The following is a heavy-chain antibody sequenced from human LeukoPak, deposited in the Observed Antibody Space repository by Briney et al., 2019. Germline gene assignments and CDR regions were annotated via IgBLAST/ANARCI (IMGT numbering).Heavy chain of an antibody. V-gene: IGHV1-2*02. CDR1: GYTFTGYY. CDR2: INPNSGGT. Sequence: ASVKVSCKASGYTFTGYYMHWVRQAPGQGLEWMGWINPNSGGTNYAQKFQGRVTMTRDTSISTAYMELSRLRSDDTAVYYCARGGTELRYFDWVEYGNNWFDPWGQGTLVTVSS. J-gene: IGHJ5*02. D-gene: IGHD3-9*01. CDR3: ARGGTELRYFDWVEYGNNWFDP.